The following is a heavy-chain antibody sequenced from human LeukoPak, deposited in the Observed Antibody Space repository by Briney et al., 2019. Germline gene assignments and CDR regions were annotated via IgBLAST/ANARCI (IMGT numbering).Heavy chain of an antibody. CDR3: AKGLGGYSYGYGY. CDR1: GFTVSNNY. CDR2: IYSGGST. V-gene: IGHV3-53*01. D-gene: IGHD5-18*01. Sequence: GGSLRLSCVVSGFTVSNNYMSWVRQAPRKGLEWVSLIYSGGSTYYADSVKGRFTISRDNSKNTVYLQMNSLRAEDTAMYYCAKGLGGYSYGYGYWGQGTLVTVSS. J-gene: IGHJ4*02.